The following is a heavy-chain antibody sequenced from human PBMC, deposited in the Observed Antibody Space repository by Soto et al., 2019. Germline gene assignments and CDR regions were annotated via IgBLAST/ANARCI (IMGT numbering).Heavy chain of an antibody. Sequence: PSETLSLTCAVSGGSISSGDWWSWVRQPPGKGLELIGEIYHSGSTNYNPSLKSRVTISVDKSKNQFSLKLSSVTAADTAVYYCARDPGYCSGGSCYSGYNWFDPWGQGTLVTVSS. CDR2: IYHSGST. CDR1: GGSISSGDW. V-gene: IGHV4-4*02. D-gene: IGHD2-15*01. J-gene: IGHJ5*02. CDR3: ARDPGYCSGGSCYSGYNWFDP.